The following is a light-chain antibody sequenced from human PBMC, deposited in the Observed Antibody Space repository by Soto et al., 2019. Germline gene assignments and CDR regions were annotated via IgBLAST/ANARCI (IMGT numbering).Light chain of an antibody. CDR1: QGIGDT. CDR2: DTS. CDR3: QTYKTWPHT. Sequence: EVEMTQSPAILSVSPGEGVTLSCRANQGIGDTLAWYQHNPGQTPRLLIYDTSTSATGVPARFSGSSYGPEFTLTTTSLQSELFAIYYCQTYKTWPHTLRGGTKVNIK. V-gene: IGKV3-15*01. J-gene: IGKJ4*02.